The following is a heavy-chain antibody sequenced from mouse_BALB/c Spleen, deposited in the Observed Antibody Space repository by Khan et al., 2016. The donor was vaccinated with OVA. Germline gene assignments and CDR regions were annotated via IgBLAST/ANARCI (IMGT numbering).Heavy chain of an antibody. J-gene: IGHJ1*01. CDR3: ARWATWYFDV. V-gene: IGHV1-63*01. CDR1: GYTFTNYW. CDR2: IYPGGYFT. D-gene: IGHD3-1*01. Sequence: VKLVESGGEVVRPGTSVKISCKASGYTFTNYWIGWVRQRPGHGLEWIGDIYPGGYFTNYNEQFKGKATLTVDTSSSTAKMQFSSLTSEDSAVYFCARWATWYFDVWGAGTTVTVSS.